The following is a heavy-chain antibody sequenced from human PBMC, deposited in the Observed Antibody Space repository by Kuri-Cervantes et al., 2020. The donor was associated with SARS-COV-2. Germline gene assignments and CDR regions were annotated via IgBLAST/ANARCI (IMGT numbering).Heavy chain of an antibody. CDR2: ISGSGGST. CDR3: ARDRAYYYDSTDY. CDR1: GFTFSSYA. D-gene: IGHD3-22*01. J-gene: IGHJ4*02. Sequence: GESLKISCAASGFTFSSYAMHWVRQAPGKGLEWVSAISGSGGSTYYADSVKGRFTISRDNSKNTLYLQMNSLRAEDTAVYYCARDRAYYYDSTDYWGQGTLVTVSS. V-gene: IGHV3-23*01.